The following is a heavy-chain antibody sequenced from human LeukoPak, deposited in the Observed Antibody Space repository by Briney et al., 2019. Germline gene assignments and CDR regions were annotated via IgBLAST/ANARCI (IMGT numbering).Heavy chain of an antibody. CDR3: ARGVCSGGSCYSWFDP. CDR2: NIPIFGTA. V-gene: IGHV1-69*13. D-gene: IGHD2-15*01. CDR1: GGTFSSYA. J-gene: IGHJ5*02. Sequence: ASVKVSCKASGGTFSSYAISWVRQAPGQGLEWMGGNIPIFGTANYAQKFQGRVTITADESTSTAYMELSSLRSEDTAVYYCARGVCSGGSCYSWFDPWGQGTLVTVSS.